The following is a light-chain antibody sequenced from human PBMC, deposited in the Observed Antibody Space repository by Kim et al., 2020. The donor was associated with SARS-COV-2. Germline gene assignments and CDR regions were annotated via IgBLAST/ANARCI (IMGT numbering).Light chain of an antibody. CDR3: FQRSAWPLT. V-gene: IGKV3-11*01. Sequence: EIVLTQSPATLSLSPGERATISCKASQSVHIFLAWYQQKPGQAPRLLIYDASNRATDIPARFSGSGSGTDFTLIINTLEPEDFATYYCFQRSAWPLTFGGGTKVDIK. CDR1: QSVHIF. CDR2: DAS. J-gene: IGKJ4*01.